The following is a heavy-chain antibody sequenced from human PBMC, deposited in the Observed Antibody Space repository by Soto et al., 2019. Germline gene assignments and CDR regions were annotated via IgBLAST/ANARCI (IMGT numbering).Heavy chain of an antibody. CDR1: GFTFNNYA. Sequence: GGLLRLSCEASGFTFNNYAMTWVRQTPGKGLQWVSTISGSGSSTFYADSVRGRFTISRDNSKNTLYLQMNSLRAEDTALYYCAKEKIASTVADFFDYWGQGTLVTVSS. CDR2: ISGSGSST. CDR3: AKEKIASTVADFFDY. D-gene: IGHD6-19*01. J-gene: IGHJ4*02. V-gene: IGHV3-23*01.